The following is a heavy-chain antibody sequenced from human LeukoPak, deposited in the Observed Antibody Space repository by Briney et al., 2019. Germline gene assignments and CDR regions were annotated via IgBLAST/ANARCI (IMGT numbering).Heavy chain of an antibody. J-gene: IGHJ5*02. CDR1: GYSFTDYY. CDR2: INTKSGRT. Sequence: ASVKVSCKTSGYSFTDYYIHWVRQAPGPGLEWMGWINTKSGRTSSARKFQGRVTMTRDPSITTVYMDMAWLTSDDTAIYFCARADFIDAGPYLIGPWGQGTLVTVSS. D-gene: IGHD3-3*01. CDR3: ARADFIDAGPYLIGP. V-gene: IGHV1-2*02.